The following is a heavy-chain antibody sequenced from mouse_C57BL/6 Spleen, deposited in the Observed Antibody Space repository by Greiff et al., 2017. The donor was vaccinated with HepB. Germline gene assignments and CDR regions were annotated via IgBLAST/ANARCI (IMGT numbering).Heavy chain of an antibody. V-gene: IGHV1-82*01. D-gene: IGHD1-1*01. CDR2: IYPGDGDT. Sequence: VQLQQSGPELVKPGASVKISCKASGYAFSSSWMNWVKQRPGKGLEWIGRIYPGDGDTNYNGKFKGKATLTADKSSSTAYMQLSSLTSEDSAVYFCAGYYYCSSLYWYFDVWGTGTTVTVSS. CDR3: AGYYYCSSLYWYFDV. CDR1: GYAFSSSW. J-gene: IGHJ1*03.